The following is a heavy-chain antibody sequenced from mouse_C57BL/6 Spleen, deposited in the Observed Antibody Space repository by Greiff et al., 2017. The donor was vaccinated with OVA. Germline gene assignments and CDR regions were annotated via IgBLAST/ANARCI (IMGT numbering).Heavy chain of an antibody. CDR2: ISYDGSN. CDR3: ARAEDADY. Sequence: EVQVVESGPGLVKPSQSLSLTCSVTGYSITSGYYWNWIRQFPGNKLEWMGYISYDGSNNYNPSLKNRISITRDTSKNQFFLKLNSVTTEDTATYYCARAEDADYWGQGTSVTVSS. J-gene: IGHJ4*01. V-gene: IGHV3-6*01. CDR1: GYSITSGYY.